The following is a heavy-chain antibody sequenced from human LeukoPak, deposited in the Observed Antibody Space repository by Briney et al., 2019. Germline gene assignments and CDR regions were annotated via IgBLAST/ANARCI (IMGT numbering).Heavy chain of an antibody. Sequence: GGSLRLSCAASGLTVSSNYMSWVRQAPGKGLEWVSSISSSSSYIYYADSVKGRFTISRDNAKNSLYLQMNSLRAEDTAGYYCARAEGTIFFAYWGQGTLVTVSS. D-gene: IGHD3-9*01. CDR3: ARAEGTIFFAY. J-gene: IGHJ4*02. CDR2: ISSSSSYI. V-gene: IGHV3-21*04. CDR1: GLTVSSNY.